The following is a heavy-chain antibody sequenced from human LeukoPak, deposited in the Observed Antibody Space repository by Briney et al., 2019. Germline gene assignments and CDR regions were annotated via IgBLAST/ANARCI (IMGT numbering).Heavy chain of an antibody. J-gene: IGHJ5*02. CDR3: AREVVGATTPNWFDP. V-gene: IGHV4-34*01. CDR1: GGSFSGYY. Sequence: SETLSLTCAVYGGSFSGYYWSWIRQPPGKGLEWIGEINHSGSTNYNPSLKSRVTISVDTSKNQFSLKLSSVTAADTAVYYCAREVVGATTPNWFDPWGQGTLVTASS. D-gene: IGHD1-26*01. CDR2: INHSGST.